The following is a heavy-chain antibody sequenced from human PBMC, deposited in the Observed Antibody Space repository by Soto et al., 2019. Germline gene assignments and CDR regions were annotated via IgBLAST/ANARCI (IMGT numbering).Heavy chain of an antibody. CDR1: GGSFSGYY. J-gene: IGHJ4*02. D-gene: IGHD4-17*01. CDR3: ARGLPHDYGDYPYFDY. Sequence: LSLTCAVYGGSFSGYYWSWIRQPPGKGLAWIGEINHSGSTNYNPSLKSRVTISVDTSKNQFSLKLSSVTAADTAVYYCARGLPHDYGDYPYFDYWGQGTLVTVSS. V-gene: IGHV4-34*01. CDR2: INHSGST.